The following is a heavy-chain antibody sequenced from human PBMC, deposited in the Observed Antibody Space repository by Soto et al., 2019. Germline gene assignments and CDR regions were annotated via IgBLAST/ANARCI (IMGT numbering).Heavy chain of an antibody. CDR3: ARDPPDDYDSSGYYPFDH. D-gene: IGHD3-22*01. Sequence: QVQLVQSGAEVKKPGASVKVSCRSSGYSFTRYGFSWVRQAPGQGLEWMGWISAYNGDTNYAQKLQGRVTMTTDTSTSTAYMELRSLRSDDTAVYYCARDPPDDYDSSGYYPFDHWGQGTLVTVS. CDR2: ISAYNGDT. CDR1: GYSFTRYG. J-gene: IGHJ5*02. V-gene: IGHV1-18*01.